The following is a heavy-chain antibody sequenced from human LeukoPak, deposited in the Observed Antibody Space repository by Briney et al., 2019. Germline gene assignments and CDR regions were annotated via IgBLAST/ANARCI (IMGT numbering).Heavy chain of an antibody. CDR2: IYYSGSA. CDR3: ARVEIFGVAIEY. CDR1: GGSISSYY. V-gene: IGHV4-59*01. J-gene: IGHJ4*02. Sequence: SETLSLTCTVSGGSISSYYWSWIRQPPGKGLEWMGYIYYSGSANYNPSLESRVTIPVDTSKMQFSLKLSSVADADAAVYYCARVEIFGVAIEYWGQGTLVTVS. D-gene: IGHD3-3*01.